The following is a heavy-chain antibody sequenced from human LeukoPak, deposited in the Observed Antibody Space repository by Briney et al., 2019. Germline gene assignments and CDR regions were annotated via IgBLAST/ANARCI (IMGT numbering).Heavy chain of an antibody. Sequence: SETLSLTCAVYGGSFSWYYWSWIRQPPGKGLEWIGEINHSGSTNYNPSLKSRVTISVDTSKNQFSLKLSSVTAADTAVYYCARGLQRNTMIKGACDIWGQGTMVTVSS. J-gene: IGHJ3*02. V-gene: IGHV4-34*01. CDR3: ARGLQRNTMIKGACDI. D-gene: IGHD3-22*01. CDR2: INHSGST. CDR1: GGSFSWYY.